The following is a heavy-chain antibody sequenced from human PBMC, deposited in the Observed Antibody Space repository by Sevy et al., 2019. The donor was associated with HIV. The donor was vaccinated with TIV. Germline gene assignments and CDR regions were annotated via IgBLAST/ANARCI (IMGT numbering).Heavy chain of an antibody. CDR3: ARASKEYSSSSPFDY. D-gene: IGHD6-6*01. V-gene: IGHV5-51*01. CDR1: GYSFTNYW. Sequence: GESLKISCKGSGYSFTNYWIGWVRQMPGKGLEWMGIIYPGDSDTRYSPSFQGQVTISADKSISTAYLQRSSLKASDTPMYYCARASKEYSSSSPFDYWGQGTLVTVSS. CDR2: IYPGDSDT. J-gene: IGHJ4*02.